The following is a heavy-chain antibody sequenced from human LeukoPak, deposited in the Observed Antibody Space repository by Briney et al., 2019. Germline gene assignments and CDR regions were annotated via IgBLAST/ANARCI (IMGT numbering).Heavy chain of an antibody. CDR2: IKQDGSEK. J-gene: IGHJ4*02. CDR3: ARGTRNYYDSSGYDY. Sequence: GGSLRLSCAASGFTFSSYWMSWVRQAPGKGLERVANIKQDGSEKYYVDSVKGRFTISRHNSKNTLYLQMNSLRAEDTAVYYCARGTRNYYDSSGYDYWGQGTLVTVSS. V-gene: IGHV3-7*03. CDR1: GFTFSSYW. D-gene: IGHD3-22*01.